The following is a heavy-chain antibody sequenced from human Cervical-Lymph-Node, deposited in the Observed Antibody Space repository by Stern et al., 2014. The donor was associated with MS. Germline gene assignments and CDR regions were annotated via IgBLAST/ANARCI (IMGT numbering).Heavy chain of an antibody. Sequence: QLQLQESGPGLVKPSETLSLTCTVSGASIRSSVYQWGWVRQPPGKGLEWIGNIFHNGPILTNPPLKSRFTISLDSSKNHFSLGLNFVTAADTAVYYCLRVPHWLQVSPDRGENASFHFWGQGTLVIVSS. CDR2: IFHNGPI. J-gene: IGHJ4*02. V-gene: IGHV4-39*02. CDR1: GASIRSSVYQ. CDR3: LRVPHWLQVSPDRGENASFHF. D-gene: IGHD6-19*01.